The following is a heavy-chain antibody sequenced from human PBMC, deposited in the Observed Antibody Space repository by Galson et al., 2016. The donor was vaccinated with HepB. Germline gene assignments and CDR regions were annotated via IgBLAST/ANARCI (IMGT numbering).Heavy chain of an antibody. J-gene: IGHJ4*02. Sequence: SLRLSCAVSGFTFTTYDMNWVRQAPGKGLEWVSYITGSGVTTHYADSVKGRFTISRDNSKNTLFLQMNSLRAEDTAVYYCATNPRGDAAVDTSGEYWGQGTLVTVSS. CDR2: ITGSGVTT. CDR3: ATNPRGDAAVDTSGEY. V-gene: IGHV3-23*01. D-gene: IGHD6-13*01. CDR1: GFTFTTYD.